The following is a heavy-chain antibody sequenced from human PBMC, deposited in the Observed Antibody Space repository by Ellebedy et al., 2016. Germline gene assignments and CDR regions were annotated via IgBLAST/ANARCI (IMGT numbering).Heavy chain of an antibody. CDR1: GFTFSTYW. Sequence: GESLKISCAASGFTFSTYWMSWVRQAPGKGLEWVANIRPDGSAKYYMDSVKGRFTISRDNTENSLYLEMNSLRAEDTAVYYCARIKTDDSNYAFDYWGQGTMVAVS. V-gene: IGHV3-7*03. J-gene: IGHJ4*02. CDR3: ARIKTDDSNYAFDY. D-gene: IGHD4-11*01. CDR2: IRPDGSAK.